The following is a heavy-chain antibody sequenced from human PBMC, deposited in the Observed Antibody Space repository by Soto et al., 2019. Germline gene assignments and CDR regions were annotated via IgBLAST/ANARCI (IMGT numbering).Heavy chain of an antibody. CDR2: VHDSWGA. CDR1: GVSMSGYY. D-gene: IGHD5-18*01. Sequence: SETLPLTWTVSGVSMSGYYWSWIRLPPGKPMEWIGYVHDSWGAAYNPSLRSRVAISLDTSKSQFSLSLTSVSATDTAMYYCVRQGYGPLHGLVDVWGQGTTVTVSS. CDR3: VRQGYGPLHGLVDV. V-gene: IGHV4-59*08. J-gene: IGHJ6*02.